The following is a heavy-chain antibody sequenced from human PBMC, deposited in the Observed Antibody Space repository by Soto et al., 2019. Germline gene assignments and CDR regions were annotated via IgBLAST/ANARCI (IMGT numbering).Heavy chain of an antibody. CDR3: ARGYYYDSSGYYYSAFDI. Sequence: SVKVSCKASGGTFSSYAISWVRRAPGQGLEWMGGIIPIFGTANYAQKFQGRVTITADESTSTAYMELSSLRSEDTAVYYCARGYYYDSSGYYYSAFDIWGQGTMVTVSS. D-gene: IGHD3-22*01. CDR2: IIPIFGTA. V-gene: IGHV1-69*13. CDR1: GGTFSSYA. J-gene: IGHJ3*02.